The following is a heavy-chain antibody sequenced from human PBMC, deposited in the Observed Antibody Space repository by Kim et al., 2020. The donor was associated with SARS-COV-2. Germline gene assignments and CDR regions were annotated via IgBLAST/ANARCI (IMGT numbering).Heavy chain of an antibody. D-gene: IGHD6-13*01. CDR3: ARDHDSSSWYHFDY. Sequence: ADSVKCRFTISRDNAKNSLYLQMNSLRDEDTAVYYCARDHDSSSWYHFDYWGQGTLVTVSS. V-gene: IGHV3-48*02. J-gene: IGHJ4*02.